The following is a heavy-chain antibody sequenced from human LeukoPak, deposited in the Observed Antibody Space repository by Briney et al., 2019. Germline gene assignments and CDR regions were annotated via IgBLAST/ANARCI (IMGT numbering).Heavy chain of an antibody. J-gene: IGHJ4*02. D-gene: IGHD1-26*01. V-gene: IGHV3-23*01. Sequence: GGSLRLSCAASGFTFSNYAMNWVRQAPGRGLEWVSAISGSGGSTYYADSVKGRLTISRDNSKNTLYLQMNSLRAEDTAVYYCAKDLAGSGSYSFDYWGQGTLVTVSS. CDR2: ISGSGGST. CDR3: AKDLAGSGSYSFDY. CDR1: GFTFSNYA.